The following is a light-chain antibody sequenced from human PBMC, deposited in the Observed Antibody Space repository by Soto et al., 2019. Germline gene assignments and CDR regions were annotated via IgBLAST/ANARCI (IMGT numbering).Light chain of an antibody. CDR3: QQYNSYPWT. V-gene: IGKV1-5*03. Sequence: DIQMTQSPSTLSASVGDRVTITCRASQSISNWLAWYQQKPGKAPKLLMYKASSLESGVPSRFSGSGSGTEFTLTISSLQTDDFATYYCQQYNSYPWTFGQGTKVEIK. CDR2: KAS. CDR1: QSISNW. J-gene: IGKJ1*01.